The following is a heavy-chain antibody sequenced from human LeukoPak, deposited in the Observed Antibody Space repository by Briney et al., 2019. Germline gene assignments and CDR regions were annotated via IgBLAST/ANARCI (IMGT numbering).Heavy chain of an antibody. J-gene: IGHJ2*01. CDR1: GFTFSNYG. CDR2: IWYDGSNK. V-gene: IGHV3-33*01. CDR3: ARDRATRYFDL. Sequence: GESLTISCVASGFTFSNYGMHWVRQAPGEGLEWVAVIWYDGSNKYYADSVKGRFTISRDSSKNTLWLQMNSLRAEDTAVYYCARDRATRYFDLWGRGTLVTVSS.